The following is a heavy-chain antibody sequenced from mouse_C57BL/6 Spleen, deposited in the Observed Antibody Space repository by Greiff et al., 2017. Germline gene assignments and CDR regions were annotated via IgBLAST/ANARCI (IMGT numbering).Heavy chain of an antibody. CDR3: ARLGSALGDFDY. J-gene: IGHJ2*01. V-gene: IGHV1-55*01. Sequence: VQLQQPGAELVKPGASVKMSCKASGYTFTSYWITWVKQRPGQGLEWIGDIYPGSGSTNYNEKFKSKATLTVDTSSSTAYMQLSSLTSEDSAVYYCARLGSALGDFDYWGQGTTLTVSS. CDR1: GYTFTSYW. D-gene: IGHD3-3*01. CDR2: IYPGSGST.